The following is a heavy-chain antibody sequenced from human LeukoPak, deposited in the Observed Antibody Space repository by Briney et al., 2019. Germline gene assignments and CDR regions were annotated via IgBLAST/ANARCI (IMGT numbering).Heavy chain of an antibody. J-gene: IGHJ4*02. CDR3: ARDEGLGIGY. D-gene: IGHD7-27*01. CDR1: GGSVSSGSYY. V-gene: IGHV4-61*01. CDR2: IYYSGST. Sequence: SETLSLTCTVSGGSVSSGSYYWSWIRQPPGKGLEWIGYIYYSGSTNYNPSLKSRVTISVDTSKNQFSLKLSSVTAADTAVYYCARDEGLGIGYWGQGTLVTVSS.